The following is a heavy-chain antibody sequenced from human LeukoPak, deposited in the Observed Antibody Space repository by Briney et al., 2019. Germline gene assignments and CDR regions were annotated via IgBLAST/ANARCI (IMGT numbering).Heavy chain of an antibody. CDR1: GGGFKGFF. V-gene: IGHV4-34*01. CDR2: INHSGST. Sequence: PLGALSLPFAVFGGGFKGFFWGRVRPAPGKGVEWIGEINHSGSTNYNPSLKSRVTISVDTSKNQFSLKLSSVTAADTAVYYCARGPRRFDYWGQGTLVTVSS. J-gene: IGHJ4*02. CDR3: ARGPRRFDY.